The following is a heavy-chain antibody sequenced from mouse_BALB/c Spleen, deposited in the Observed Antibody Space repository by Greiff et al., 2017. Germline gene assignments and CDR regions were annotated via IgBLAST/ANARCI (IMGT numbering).Heavy chain of an antibody. CDR1: GFNIKDTY. V-gene: IGHV14-3*02. Sequence: VQLQQSGAELVKPGASVKLSCTASGFNIKDTYMHWVQQRPEQGLEWIGRIDPANGNTKYDPKFQGKATITADTSSNTAYLQLSSLTSEDTAVYYCARWGAARDTCPAYWGQGTLVTVSA. CDR3: ARWGAARDTCPAY. D-gene: IGHD3-1*01. CDR2: IDPANGNT. J-gene: IGHJ3*01.